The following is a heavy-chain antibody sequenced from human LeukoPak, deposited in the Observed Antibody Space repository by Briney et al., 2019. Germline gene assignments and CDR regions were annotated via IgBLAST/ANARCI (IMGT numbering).Heavy chain of an antibody. CDR1: GLTGSDNY. J-gene: IGHJ5*02. Sequence: GVSLRLSCAASGLTGSDNYVSWVRQAPGKGLEWVSAIHTSGDTCYADSVKGRFTISRDTYKNTLYLQINSLRVEDTAVYYCIVFGDSNHWGQGTLVTVS. D-gene: IGHD4-17*01. CDR3: IVFGDSNH. V-gene: IGHV3-53*01. CDR2: IHTSGDT.